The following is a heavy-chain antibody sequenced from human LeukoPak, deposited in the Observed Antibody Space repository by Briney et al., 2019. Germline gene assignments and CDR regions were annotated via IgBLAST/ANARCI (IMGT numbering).Heavy chain of an antibody. V-gene: IGHV1-8*01. J-gene: IGHJ4*02. CDR2: MNPNSGNT. Sequence: ASVKVSCKASGYTFTSYDINWVRQAPGQGLGWMGWMNPNSGNTGYAQKFQGRVTMTRNTSISTAYMELSSLRSEDTAVYYCARGRGGAGPFDYWGQGTLVTVSS. D-gene: IGHD1-26*01. CDR3: ARGRGGAGPFDY. CDR1: GYTFTSYD.